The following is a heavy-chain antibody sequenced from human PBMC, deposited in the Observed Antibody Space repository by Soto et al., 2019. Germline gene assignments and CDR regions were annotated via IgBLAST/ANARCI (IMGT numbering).Heavy chain of an antibody. CDR1: GGSFSGYY. Sequence: QVQLQQWGAGLLKPSETLSLTCAVYGGSFSGYYWSWIRQPPGKGLEWIGEINHSGSTNYNPSLTSRVTISVDTSKNQFSLKLSSVTAADTAVYYCARGTGYSSGWYGPNWFDPWGQGTLVTVSS. D-gene: IGHD6-19*01. CDR3: ARGTGYSSGWYGPNWFDP. CDR2: INHSGST. V-gene: IGHV4-34*01. J-gene: IGHJ5*02.